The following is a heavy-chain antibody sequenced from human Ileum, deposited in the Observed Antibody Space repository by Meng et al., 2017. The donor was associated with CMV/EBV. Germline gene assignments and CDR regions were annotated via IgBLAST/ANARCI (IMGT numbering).Heavy chain of an antibody. Sequence: TFSNAWMSWVRQAPGKGLEWVGRIKSKTDGGTTDYAAPVKGRFTISRDDSKNTLYLQMNSLKTEDTAVYYCTVYYDSSGYPSPPFDYWGQGTLVTVSS. J-gene: IGHJ4*02. D-gene: IGHD3-22*01. CDR3: TVYYDSSGYPSPPFDY. CDR1: TFSNAW. V-gene: IGHV3-15*01. CDR2: IKSKTDGGTT.